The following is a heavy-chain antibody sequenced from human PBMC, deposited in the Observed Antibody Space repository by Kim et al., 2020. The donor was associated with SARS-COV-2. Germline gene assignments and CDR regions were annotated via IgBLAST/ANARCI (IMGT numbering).Heavy chain of an antibody. CDR1: GFTFSSYA. D-gene: IGHD2-2*01. CDR2: ISGSGGST. CDR3: AKEEGYCSSTSCQGEIYYYGMDV. V-gene: IGHV3-23*01. J-gene: IGHJ6*02. Sequence: GGSLRLSCAASGFTFSSYAMSWVRQAPGKGLEWVSAISGSGGSTYYADSVKGRFTISRDNSKNTLYLQMNSLRAEDTAVYYCAKEEGYCSSTSCQGEIYYYGMDVWGQGTTVTVSS.